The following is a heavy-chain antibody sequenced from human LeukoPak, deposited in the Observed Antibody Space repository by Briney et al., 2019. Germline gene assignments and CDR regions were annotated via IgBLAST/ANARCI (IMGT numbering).Heavy chain of an antibody. Sequence: GGSLRLSCAASGFTFSNYWMTWVRQAPGKGLEWVANIKQDGSKKNYVDSVKGRFTISRDNAKNSLHLQMNSLRVEDTAVYYRAGRSGSFDCWGQGTLVTVSA. CDR2: IKQDGSKK. CDR3: AGRSGSFDC. J-gene: IGHJ4*02. D-gene: IGHD3-10*01. V-gene: IGHV3-7*01. CDR1: GFTFSNYW.